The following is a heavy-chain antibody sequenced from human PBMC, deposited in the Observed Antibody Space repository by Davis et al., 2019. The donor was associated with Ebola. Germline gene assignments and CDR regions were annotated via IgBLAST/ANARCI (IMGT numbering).Heavy chain of an antibody. Sequence: PGGSLRLSCVGSGFTFRSYWMHWVRQAPGKGLVWVSRINSDSISTSYADSVQGRFTISRGNAKNTLYLQMNSLRAEDTAMYYCARGSGYPDYWGQGTLVTVSS. J-gene: IGHJ4*02. CDR2: INSDSIST. CDR1: GFTFRSYW. CDR3: ARGSGYPDY. D-gene: IGHD3-22*01. V-gene: IGHV3-74*01.